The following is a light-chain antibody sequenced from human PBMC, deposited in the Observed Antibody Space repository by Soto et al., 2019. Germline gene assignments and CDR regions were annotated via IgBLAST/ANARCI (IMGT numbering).Light chain of an antibody. J-gene: IGLJ2*01. CDR1: SSNIGNNY. Sequence: QSVLTQPPSVSAAPGQKVTISCSGSSSNIGNNYVSWYQPLPGTAPKLLIYENNKRPSGIPDRFSGSKSGTSATLGITGLQTGDEADYYCGTWDSSLSAVVFGGVTKLTVL. CDR3: GTWDSSLSAVV. CDR2: ENN. V-gene: IGLV1-51*02.